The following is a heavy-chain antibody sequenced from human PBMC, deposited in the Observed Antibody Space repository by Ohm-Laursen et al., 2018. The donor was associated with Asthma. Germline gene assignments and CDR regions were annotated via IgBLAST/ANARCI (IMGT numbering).Heavy chain of an antibody. D-gene: IGHD1-26*01. J-gene: IGHJ1*01. CDR2: ISTASSFI. CDR1: GYTFSRYS. Sequence: SLRLSCTASGYTFSRYSIHWVRQTPGKGLEWVASISTASSFIYYADSVRGRFTTSRDNARNSVYLQMNNLRAEDTALYYCARIGPEWELPGREYSLHHWGEGTLVTVSS. CDR3: ARIGPEWELPGREYSLHH. V-gene: IGHV3-21*01.